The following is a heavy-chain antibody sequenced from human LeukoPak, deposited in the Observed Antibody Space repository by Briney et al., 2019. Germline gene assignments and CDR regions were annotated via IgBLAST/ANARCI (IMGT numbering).Heavy chain of an antibody. D-gene: IGHD3-10*01. CDR1: GFTFNTYP. CDR3: ARPDDSESYYRANHY. CDR2: ISNDGNNK. Sequence: GRSLRLSCAASGFTFNTYPMYWVRQAPGKGLEWVALISNDGNNKHYADSVKGRFTVSRDNSNNALSLQMNGLRTEYTAVYYCARPDDSESYYRANHYWGRGTLVTVSP. J-gene: IGHJ4*02. V-gene: IGHV3-30*04.